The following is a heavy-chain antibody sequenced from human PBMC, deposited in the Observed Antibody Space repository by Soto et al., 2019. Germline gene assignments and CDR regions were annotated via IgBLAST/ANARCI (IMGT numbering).Heavy chain of an antibody. J-gene: IGHJ3*02. CDR2: IYYSGST. CDR3: ARHIGSSGWYGARGFAFDI. D-gene: IGHD6-19*01. V-gene: IGHV4-39*01. Sequence: PSETLSLTCTVSGGSISSSSYYWGWIRQPPGKGLEWIGSIYYSGSTYYNPSLKSRVTISVDTSKNQFSLKLSSVTAADTAVYYCARHIGSSGWYGARGFAFDIWGQGTMVTVSS. CDR1: GGSISSSSYY.